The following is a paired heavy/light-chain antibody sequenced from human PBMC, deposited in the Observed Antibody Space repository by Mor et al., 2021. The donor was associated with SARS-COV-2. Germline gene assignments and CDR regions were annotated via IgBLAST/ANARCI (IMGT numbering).Heavy chain of an antibody. V-gene: IGHV4-39*01. D-gene: IGHD3-10*02. CDR2: IYFSGNT. CDR1: GGSISSSSSISSNSYY. Sequence: QLQLQESGPGLVKPSETLSLTCTVSGGSISSSSSISSNSYYWGWIRQPPGKGLEWIGSIYFSGNTYYSASLKSRVTISVDTSKNQFSLKLTSVTAADTAVYFCARHVRHSGDYVDYWGQGTLVTVSS. CDR3: ARHVRHSGDYVDY. J-gene: IGHJ4*02.
Light chain of an antibody. V-gene: IGLV1-40*01. CDR1: SSNIGANYD. CDR3: QSYDSSLSGSV. J-gene: IGLJ2*01. CDR2: VNN. Sequence: QSVLTQPPSVSGAPGQRVTIPCTGSSSNIGANYDVHWYQQLPGRAPKLLIYVNNNRPSGVPDRFSGSKSGTSASLAITGLQAEDEADYYCQSYDSSLSGSVFGGGTKLTVL.